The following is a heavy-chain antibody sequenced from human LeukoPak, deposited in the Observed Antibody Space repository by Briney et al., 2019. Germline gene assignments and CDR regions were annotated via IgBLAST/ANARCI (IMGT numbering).Heavy chain of an antibody. D-gene: IGHD3-22*01. V-gene: IGHV3-33*01. Sequence: GGSLRLSCAASGFTFSSYGMHWVRQAPGKGLEWVAVIWYDGTNKYYADSVKGRFTISGDNSKNTLFLQMNSLRAEDTAVYYCARAAYDSSGYLTLWGQGTLVTVSS. CDR3: ARAAYDSSGYLTL. J-gene: IGHJ4*02. CDR1: GFTFSSYG. CDR2: IWYDGTNK.